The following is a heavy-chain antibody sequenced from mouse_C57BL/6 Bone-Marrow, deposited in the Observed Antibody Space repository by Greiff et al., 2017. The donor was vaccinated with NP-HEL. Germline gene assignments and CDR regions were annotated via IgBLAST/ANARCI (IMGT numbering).Heavy chain of an antibody. CDR2: IWSDGST. Sequence: QVQLKESGPGLVAPSQSLSITCTVSGFSLTSYGVHWVRQPPGKGLEWLVVIWSDGSTTYNSALKSRLSISKENSKSQVFVKMNSLQTDDTAMYYCARHRGHDGYAIDYWGQGTSVTVSS. CDR3: ARHRGHDGYAIDY. J-gene: IGHJ4*01. D-gene: IGHD2-12*01. CDR1: GFSLTSYG. V-gene: IGHV2-6-1*01.